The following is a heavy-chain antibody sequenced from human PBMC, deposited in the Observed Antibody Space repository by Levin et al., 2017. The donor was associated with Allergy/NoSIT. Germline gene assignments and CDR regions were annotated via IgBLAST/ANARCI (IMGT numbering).Heavy chain of an antibody. J-gene: IGHJ6*03. Sequence: GESLKISCAASGFTLSSYAMHWVRQAPGKGLEWVAVISYDGSNKYYADSVKGRFTISRDNSKNTLYLQMNSLRAEDTTVYYCARDPVRAAAVSGYMDVWGKGTTVTVSS. D-gene: IGHD6-13*01. CDR3: ARDPVRAAAVSGYMDV. V-gene: IGHV3-30-3*01. CDR2: ISYDGSNK. CDR1: GFTLSSYA.